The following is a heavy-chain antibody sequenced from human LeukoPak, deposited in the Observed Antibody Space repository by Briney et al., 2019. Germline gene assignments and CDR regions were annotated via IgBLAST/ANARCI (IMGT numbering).Heavy chain of an antibody. CDR3: VRDGGVSGYDLLDY. CDR2: INQDGSKE. Sequence: PGGSLRLSCTASGFIFSNYWMTWVRQAPGKGLEWVAQINQDGSKEYYIDSVKARFSISRDNARNSLSLQMNSLRAEDTAVYYCVRDGGVSGYDLLDYWGQGTFVTDPS. V-gene: IGHV3-7*01. CDR1: GFIFSNYW. D-gene: IGHD5-12*01. J-gene: IGHJ4*02.